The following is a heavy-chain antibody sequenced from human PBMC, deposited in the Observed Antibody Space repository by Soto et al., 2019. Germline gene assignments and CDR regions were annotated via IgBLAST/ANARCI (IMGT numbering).Heavy chain of an antibody. CDR2: IYSGGST. J-gene: IGHJ6*02. D-gene: IGHD5-18*01. CDR1: GFTVSSNY. CDR3: ARDLRGYSPWDYYGMDV. V-gene: IGHV3-53*01. Sequence: GGSLRLSCSASGFTVSSNYMSWVRRAPGKGLEWVSVIYSGGSTYYADSVKGRFTISRDNSKNTLYLQMNSLRAEDTAVYYCARDLRGYSPWDYYGMDVWGQGTTVTVSS.